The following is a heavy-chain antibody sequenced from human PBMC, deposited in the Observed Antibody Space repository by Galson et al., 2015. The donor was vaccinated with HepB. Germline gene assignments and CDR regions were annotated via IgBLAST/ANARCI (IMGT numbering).Heavy chain of an antibody. Sequence: SVTVSCKASGGTFSSYAISWVRQAPGQGLEWMGGIIPIFGTANYAQKFQGRVTITADESTSTAYMELSSLRSEDTAVYYCAGVYCSGGSCYSDYYYGMDVWGQGTTVTVSS. CDR2: IIPIFGTA. J-gene: IGHJ6*02. V-gene: IGHV1-69*13. CDR1: GGTFSSYA. D-gene: IGHD2-15*01. CDR3: AGVYCSGGSCYSDYYYGMDV.